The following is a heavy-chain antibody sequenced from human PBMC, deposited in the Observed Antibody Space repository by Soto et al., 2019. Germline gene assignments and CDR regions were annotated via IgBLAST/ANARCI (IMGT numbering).Heavy chain of an antibody. CDR2: IYYSGST. V-gene: IGHV4-30-4*01. J-gene: IGHJ4*02. CDR3: ASSSGLGDFDY. D-gene: IGHD3-22*01. CDR1: GGSISSGDYY. Sequence: PSETLSLTCTVSGGSISSGDYYWSWIRQPPGKGLEWIGYIYYSGSTYYNPSLKSRVTISVDTSKNQFSLKLSSVTAADTAVYYCASSSGLGDFDYWGQGTLVTVSS.